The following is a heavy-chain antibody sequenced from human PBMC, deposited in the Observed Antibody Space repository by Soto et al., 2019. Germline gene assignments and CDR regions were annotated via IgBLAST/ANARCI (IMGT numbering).Heavy chain of an antibody. J-gene: IGHJ6*02. CDR3: VRGPYSSSWYPPYYYYYGMDV. V-gene: IGHV3-48*02. D-gene: IGHD6-13*01. Sequence: GGSLRLSCAASGFTFSSYSMDWVRQAPGKGLEWVSYISSSSSTIYYADSVKGRFTISRDNAKNSLYLQMNSLRDEDTAVYYCVRGPYSSSWYPPYYYYYGMDVWGQGTTVTVSS. CDR2: ISSSSSTI. CDR1: GFTFSSYS.